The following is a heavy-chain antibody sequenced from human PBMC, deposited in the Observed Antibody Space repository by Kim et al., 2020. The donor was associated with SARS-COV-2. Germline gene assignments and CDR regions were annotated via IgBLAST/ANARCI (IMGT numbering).Heavy chain of an antibody. CDR2: ISYDGSNK. D-gene: IGHD3-16*01. V-gene: IGHV3-30-3*01. CDR3: VRDWGFDY. Sequence: GGSLRLSCAASGFNFSRYAMHWVRQAPGKGLEWVAVISYDGSNKYYIDSVKGRFTISRDNSKNALFLQMDSLRAEDTAVYFCVRDWGFDYWGQGTLVTVSS. CDR1: GFNFSRYA. J-gene: IGHJ4*02.